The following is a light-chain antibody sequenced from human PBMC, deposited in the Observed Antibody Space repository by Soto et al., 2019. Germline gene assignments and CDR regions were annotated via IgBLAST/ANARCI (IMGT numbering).Light chain of an antibody. CDR2: EVT. V-gene: IGLV2-14*01. J-gene: IGLJ1*01. CDR1: RRDVGGYNY. Sequence: SALTQPASVSGSPGQSITISCTGTRRDVGGYNYVSWYQQYPGKSPKLLIYEVTHRPSGVSNRFSGSKSGNTASLTISGLQAEDEADYYRSSYTISNTLPFVFGTGTKVTVL. CDR3: SSYTISNTLPFV.